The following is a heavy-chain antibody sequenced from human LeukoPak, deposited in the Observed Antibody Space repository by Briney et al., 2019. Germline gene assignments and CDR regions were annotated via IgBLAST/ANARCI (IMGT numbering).Heavy chain of an antibody. J-gene: IGHJ5*01. D-gene: IGHD5-24*01. Sequence: GGSLRLSFAASGFTFNNYAMTWVRQVPGKGLEWVSAISPSSNTIYYADSVKGRFTISRDNSKNTLYLQMNSLRAEDTAKYYCVKGSRDGNSYDSWGQGTLVTVSS. CDR3: VKGSRDGNSYDS. V-gene: IGHV3-23*01. CDR2: ISPSSNTI. CDR1: GFTFNNYA.